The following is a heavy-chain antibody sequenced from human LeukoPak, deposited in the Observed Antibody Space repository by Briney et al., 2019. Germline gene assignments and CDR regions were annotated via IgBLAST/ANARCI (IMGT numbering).Heavy chain of an antibody. CDR3: ARVEIAAPLDP. V-gene: IGHV4-39*07. D-gene: IGHD6-6*01. Sequence: PSETLSPTCTVSGGSISSSSYYWGWIHQPPGKGLEWIGSIYYSGSTYYNPSLKSRVTISVDRSKNQFSLKLSPVTAADTAVYYCARVEIAAPLDPWGQGTLVTVSS. J-gene: IGHJ5*02. CDR2: IYYSGST. CDR1: GGSISSSSYY.